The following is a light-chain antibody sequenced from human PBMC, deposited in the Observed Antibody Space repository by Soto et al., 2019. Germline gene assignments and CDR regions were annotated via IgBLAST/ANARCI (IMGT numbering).Light chain of an antibody. J-gene: IGKJ1*01. V-gene: IGKV3-15*01. CDR3: QQYNNWPQT. CDR2: GAS. CDR1: QSVSSN. Sequence: EIVMTQSPATLSVSPGERATLSCRASQSVSSNLAWYQQKPGQAPRXLIYGASTRATGIPARFSGSGSGTELTITISSLQSEDFAVYYCQQYNNWPQTFGQGTKVDIK.